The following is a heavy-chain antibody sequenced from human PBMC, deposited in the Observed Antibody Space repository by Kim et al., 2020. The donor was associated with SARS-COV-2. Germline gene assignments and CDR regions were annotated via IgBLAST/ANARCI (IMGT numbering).Heavy chain of an antibody. CDR1: GGSISSSSYY. D-gene: IGHD3-3*01. CDR3: ARGLREAIFGVVISYYYGMDV. CDR2: IYYSGST. V-gene: IGHV4-39*01. J-gene: IGHJ6*02. Sequence: SETLSLTCTVSGGSISSSSYYWGWIRQPPGKGLEWIGSIYYSGSTYYNPSLKSRVTISVDTSKNQFSLKLSSVTAADTAGYYCARGLREAIFGVVISYYYGMDVWGQGTTVTVSS.